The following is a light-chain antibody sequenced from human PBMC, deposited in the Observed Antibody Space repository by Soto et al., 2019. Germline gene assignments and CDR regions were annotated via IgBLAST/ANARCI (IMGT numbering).Light chain of an antibody. Sequence: QSALTQPRSVSGSPGQSVTISCTGTSSDVGGYNYVSWYQQHPGKAPKLMIYDVSKRPSGVPDRFSGSKSGNTASLTISGLLAGDEADYYCCSYAGSYTMVFGGGTKLTVL. CDR3: CSYAGSYTMV. V-gene: IGLV2-11*01. J-gene: IGLJ2*01. CDR1: SSDVGGYNY. CDR2: DVS.